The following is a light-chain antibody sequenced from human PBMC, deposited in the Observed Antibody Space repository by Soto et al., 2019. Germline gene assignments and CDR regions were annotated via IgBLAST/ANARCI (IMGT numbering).Light chain of an antibody. J-gene: IGLJ3*02. CDR3: EAWDDSLNGPV. CDR2: ANN. Sequence: QSVLTQPPSASGTPGQKITISCSGSTSDIGSNTVNWYQQVPGTAPKLLIYANNQRPSGVPDRFSGSKSGTSASLVISGLQSEDEADYYCEAWDDSLNGPVFGGGTKLTVL. V-gene: IGLV1-44*01. CDR1: TSDIGSNT.